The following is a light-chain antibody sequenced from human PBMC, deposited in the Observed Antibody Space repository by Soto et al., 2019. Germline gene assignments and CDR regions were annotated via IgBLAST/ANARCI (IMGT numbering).Light chain of an antibody. CDR3: QQYHFWWT. Sequence: DIQMTQSPSTLSASVGDRVTITCRASQNIERRLAWYQQKPGQAPKVLIYEVSYLESGVPSRFSGSGAGTEFTLTINSLQPDDFATYYCQQYHFWWTFGQGTKVKI. CDR1: QNIERR. CDR2: EVS. V-gene: IGKV1-5*01. J-gene: IGKJ1*01.